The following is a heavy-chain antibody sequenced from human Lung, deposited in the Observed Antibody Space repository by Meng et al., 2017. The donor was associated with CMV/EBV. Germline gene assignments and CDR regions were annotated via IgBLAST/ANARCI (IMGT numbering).Heavy chain of an antibody. Sequence: GESLKISCAASGFTFSNYARHWVRQAPGKGLEWVAVISYDGSNKYFADSVKGRFTISRDNSKNTLYLQMNSLRAEDTAVYYCAWGVVTPGYWGQGTLVTVSS. V-gene: IGHV3-30*04. CDR1: GFTFSNYA. CDR2: ISYDGSNK. CDR3: AWGVVTPGY. D-gene: IGHD4-23*01. J-gene: IGHJ4*02.